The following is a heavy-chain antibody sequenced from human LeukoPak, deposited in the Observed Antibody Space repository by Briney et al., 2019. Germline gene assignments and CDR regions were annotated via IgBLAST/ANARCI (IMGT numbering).Heavy chain of an antibody. CDR1: GGPFSAYY. Sequence: SETLSLTCAVYGGPFSAYYWSWIRRPPGKGLEWIAEINHSGNINYNPSLESRVTLSVDTSKHQFSLRLGSVTAADAAVYFCARMVRERHSFDIWGQGTGVTVSS. D-gene: IGHD3-10*01. J-gene: IGHJ3*02. CDR3: ARMVRERHSFDI. CDR2: INHSGNI. V-gene: IGHV4-34*01.